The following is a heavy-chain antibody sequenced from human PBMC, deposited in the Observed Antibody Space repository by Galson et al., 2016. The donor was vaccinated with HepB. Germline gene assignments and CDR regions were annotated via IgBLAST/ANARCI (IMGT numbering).Heavy chain of an antibody. J-gene: IGHJ4*02. CDR2: TYYRSKWYS. V-gene: IGHV6-1*01. CDR3: ARDAKSVDSSGSNLDY. CDR1: GDSVSSKSAA. D-gene: IGHD3-22*01. Sequence: CAISGDSVSSKSAAWNWIRQSPLRGLEWLGRTYYRSKWYSDYAVSLKSRISINPDTSKNQFSLQLNSVTPEDTAVYYCARDAKSVDSSGSNLDYWGQGTLVTVSS.